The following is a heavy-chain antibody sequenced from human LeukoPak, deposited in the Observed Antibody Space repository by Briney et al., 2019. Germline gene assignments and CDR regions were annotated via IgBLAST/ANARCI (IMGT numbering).Heavy chain of an antibody. V-gene: IGHV4-34*01. D-gene: IGHD3-3*01. CDR2: INHSGST. Sequence: SETLSLTCAVYGGSFSGYYWSWIRQPPGKGLEWIGEINHSGSTNYNPSLKSRVTISVDTSKNQFSLKLSSVTAADTAVYYCARAIHYDFWSGYANWFDPWGQGTLVTVSS. CDR1: GGSFSGYY. CDR3: ARAIHYDFWSGYANWFDP. J-gene: IGHJ5*02.